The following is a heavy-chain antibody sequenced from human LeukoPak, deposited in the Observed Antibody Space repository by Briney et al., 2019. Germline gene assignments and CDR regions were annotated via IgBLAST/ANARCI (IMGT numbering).Heavy chain of an antibody. CDR2: INTDGTVT. CDR3: ATKQWLAPPPDS. V-gene: IGHV3-74*01. CDR1: GFTFSKYW. D-gene: IGHD6-19*01. J-gene: IGHJ4*02. Sequence: GGSLRLSCAASGFTFSKYWMLWVRHAPGKGLESVSRINTDGTVTTYADSVKGRFTVSRDNADNTMFLQMNSVRDEDTAVYYCATKQWLAPPPDSWGQGTPVTISS.